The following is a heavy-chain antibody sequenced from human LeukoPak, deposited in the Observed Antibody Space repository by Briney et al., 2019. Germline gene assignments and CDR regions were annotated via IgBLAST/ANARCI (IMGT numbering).Heavy chain of an antibody. CDR1: GGSISSYY. V-gene: IGHV4-59*08. J-gene: IGHJ3*02. CDR3: ARHASLMRFGENAFDI. Sequence: SETLSLTCTVSGGSISSYYWSWIRQPPGKGLEWIGYIYYSGSTNYNPSLKSRVTISVDTSKNQFSLKLSSVTAADTAVYYCARHASLMRFGENAFDIWGQGTMVTVSS. D-gene: IGHD3-10*01. CDR2: IYYSGST.